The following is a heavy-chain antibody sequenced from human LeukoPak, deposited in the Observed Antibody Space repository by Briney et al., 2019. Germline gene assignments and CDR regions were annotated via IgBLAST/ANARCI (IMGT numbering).Heavy chain of an antibody. CDR2: ITDSGGAT. CDR1: GFAFTDYA. Sequence: GGSLRLSCAASGFAFTDYAISWVRQAPGKGLEWVSAITDSGGATYYADSVKGRFTISRDNSKNTLYLQMNSLRAEDTAVYYCAKDLLYDGSLGFDYWGQGTLVTVSS. CDR3: AKDLLYDGSLGFDY. V-gene: IGHV3-23*01. D-gene: IGHD3-10*01. J-gene: IGHJ4*02.